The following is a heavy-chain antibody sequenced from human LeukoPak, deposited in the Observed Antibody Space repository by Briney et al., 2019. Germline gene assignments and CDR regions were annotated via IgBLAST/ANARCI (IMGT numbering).Heavy chain of an antibody. D-gene: IGHD3-16*01. J-gene: IGHJ4*02. CDR3: AKFGGVGAGY. Sequence: PGGSLRLSCAASGFSFDDYGMTWVRQAPGKGLEWVSVINWNGANTGYADSVKGRFTISRDNAKNTLYLQMNSLRAEDTAVYYCAKFGGVGAGYWGQGTLVTVSS. V-gene: IGHV3-20*04. CDR1: GFSFDDYG. CDR2: INWNGANT.